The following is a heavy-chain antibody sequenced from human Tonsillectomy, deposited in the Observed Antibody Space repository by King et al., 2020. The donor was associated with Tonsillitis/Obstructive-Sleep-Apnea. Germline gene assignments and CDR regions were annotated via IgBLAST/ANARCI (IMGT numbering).Heavy chain of an antibody. D-gene: IGHD3-10*01. CDR1: GFTFSSYA. J-gene: IGHJ4*02. V-gene: IGHV3-23*04. CDR2: ISGSGGST. CDR3: AKGSITMVRGVIIKPSNYSDY. Sequence: VQLVESGGGLVQPGGSLRLSCAASGFTFSSYAMSWVRQAPGKGLEWVSAISGSGGSTYYADSVKGRFTISRDNSKNTLYLQMNSLRAEDTAVYYCAKGSITMVRGVIIKPSNYSDYWGQGTLVTVSS.